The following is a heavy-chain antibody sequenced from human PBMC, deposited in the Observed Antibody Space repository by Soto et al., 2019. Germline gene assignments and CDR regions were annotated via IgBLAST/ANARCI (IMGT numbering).Heavy chain of an antibody. D-gene: IGHD2-15*01. CDR3: ARVGTDCSGGSCYPNWFDP. Sequence: QVQLVQSGAEVKKPGASVKVSCKASGYTFTSYDINWVRQATGQGLEWMGWMNPNSGNTGYAQKFQGRVTMARNTSISTAYMELSSLRSEDTAVYYCARVGTDCSGGSCYPNWFDPWGQGTLVTVSS. CDR1: GYTFTSYD. J-gene: IGHJ5*02. V-gene: IGHV1-8*01. CDR2: MNPNSGNT.